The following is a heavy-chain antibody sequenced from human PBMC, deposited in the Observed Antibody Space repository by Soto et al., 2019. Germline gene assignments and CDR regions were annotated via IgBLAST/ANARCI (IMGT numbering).Heavy chain of an antibody. Sequence: QVQLVESGGGVVQPGRSLRLSCAASGFTFSSYAMHWVRQAPGKGLEWVAVISYDGSNKYYADSVKGRFTISRDNSKNTLDLQMNSLRAEDTAVYYCATPGSVSYPYWGQGTLVTVSS. CDR2: ISYDGSNK. J-gene: IGHJ4*02. CDR3: ATPGSVSYPY. V-gene: IGHV3-30-3*01. D-gene: IGHD1-26*01. CDR1: GFTFSSYA.